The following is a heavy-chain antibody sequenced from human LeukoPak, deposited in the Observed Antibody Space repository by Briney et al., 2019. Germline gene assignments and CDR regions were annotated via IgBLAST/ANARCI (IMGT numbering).Heavy chain of an antibody. CDR1: GGSISSSSYY. CDR3: ARFRGQNSDYVWGSYRHHVFDI. CDR2: IYYSGCT. D-gene: IGHD3-16*02. Sequence: SETLSLTCTVSGGSISSSSYYWGWIRQPPGKGLEWIGSIYYSGCTYYNPSLKSRVTISVDTSKNQFSLKLNSVTAADTAVYYCARFRGQNSDYVWGSYRHHVFDIWGQGTMVSVSS. V-gene: IGHV4-39*07. J-gene: IGHJ3*02.